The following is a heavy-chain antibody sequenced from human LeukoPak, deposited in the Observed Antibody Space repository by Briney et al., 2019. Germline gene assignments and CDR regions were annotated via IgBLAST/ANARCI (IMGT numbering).Heavy chain of an antibody. CDR3: ARHTYGEGYHH. Sequence: SETLSLTCTVSGGPIIDCCWSWIRLPPGKGLEWIGYIYGSGSTSYSPSLMSRVTISVDASKNRFSLHLRSVAAADTAVYYCARHTYGEGYHHWGQGIMVTVSA. J-gene: IGHJ5*02. CDR2: IYGSGST. CDR1: GGPIIDCC. D-gene: IGHD4-17*01. V-gene: IGHV4-59*08.